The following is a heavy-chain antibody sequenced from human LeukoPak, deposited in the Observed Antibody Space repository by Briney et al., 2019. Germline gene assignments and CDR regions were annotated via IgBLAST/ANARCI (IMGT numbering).Heavy chain of an antibody. CDR3: ATMPPSGAHNSLDH. V-gene: IGHV3-21*01. J-gene: IGHJ4*02. CDR1: GFTFNKYN. Sequence: GGSLRLSCAASGFTFNKYNMNWVRQAPGKGLEWVSSISSSSSYIYYADSVKGRFSISRDNAKNSLYLQMNSLGAEDTAVYYCATMPPSGAHNSLDHWGQGTLVTVSS. CDR2: ISSSSSYI. D-gene: IGHD2-2*01.